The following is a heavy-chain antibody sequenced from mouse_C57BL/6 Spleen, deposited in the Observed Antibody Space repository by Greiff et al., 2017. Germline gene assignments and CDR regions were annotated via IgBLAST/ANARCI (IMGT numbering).Heavy chain of an antibody. CDR1: GYAFSSYW. V-gene: IGHV1-80*01. CDR2: IYPGDGDT. CDR3: ARSFTTVVAHNAMDY. Sequence: QVQLQQSGAELVKPGASVKISCKASGYAFSSYWMNWVKQRHGKGLEWIGQIYPGDGDTTYNGKFKGKATLTADKSSSTAYMQLSSLTSEDSAVYFGARSFTTVVAHNAMDYWGQGTSVTFSS. J-gene: IGHJ4*01. D-gene: IGHD1-1*01.